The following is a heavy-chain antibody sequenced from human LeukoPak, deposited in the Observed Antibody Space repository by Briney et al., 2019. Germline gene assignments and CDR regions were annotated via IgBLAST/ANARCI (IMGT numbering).Heavy chain of an antibody. CDR2: INPDGSTT. Sequence: GGSLRLSCAASGFTFSSYWMHWVRHAPGKGLVWVSRINPDGSTTSYADSVKGRFTISRDSAKNTLYLQMNSLRAEDTAVYYCARVSVGRYYFDNWGQGTPVTVS. V-gene: IGHV3-74*01. D-gene: IGHD3-3*02. CDR1: GFTFSSYW. CDR3: ARVSVGRYYFDN. J-gene: IGHJ4*02.